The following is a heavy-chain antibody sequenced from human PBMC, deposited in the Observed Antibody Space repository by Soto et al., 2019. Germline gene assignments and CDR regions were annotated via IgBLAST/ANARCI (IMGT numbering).Heavy chain of an antibody. J-gene: IGHJ6*02. D-gene: IGHD3-9*01. CDR1: GYTFTSYG. CDR3: ARDTPNLTGYFQGYYYGMDV. V-gene: IGHV1-18*01. CDR2: ISAYNGNT. Sequence: QVQLVQSGAEVKKPGASVKVSCKASGYTFTSYGISWVRQAPGQGLEWMGWISAYNGNTNYAQKLQGRVTMTTDTSTSTAYMELRSQRSDDTAVYYCARDTPNLTGYFQGYYYGMDVWGQGTTVTVSS.